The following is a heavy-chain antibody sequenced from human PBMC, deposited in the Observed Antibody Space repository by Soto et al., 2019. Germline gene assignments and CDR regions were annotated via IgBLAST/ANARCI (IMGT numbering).Heavy chain of an antibody. Sequence: SETLSLTCAVSGYSISSGYYWGWIRQPPGKGLEWIGSIYHSGSTYYNPSLKSRVTISVDTSKNQFSLELSSVTAADTAVYYCARERALAAAGLGYYYYYGMDVWGQGTTVTVSS. D-gene: IGHD6-13*01. V-gene: IGHV4-38-2*02. CDR3: ARERALAAAGLGYYYYYGMDV. CDR1: GYSISSGYY. CDR2: IYHSGST. J-gene: IGHJ6*02.